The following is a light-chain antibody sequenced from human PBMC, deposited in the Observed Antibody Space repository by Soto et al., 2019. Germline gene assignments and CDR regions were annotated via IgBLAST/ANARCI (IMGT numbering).Light chain of an antibody. V-gene: IGKV3-15*01. CDR1: QSVNNN. CDR2: GPS. J-gene: IGKJ2*01. Sequence: EIILTQSPASLSVSPGERATLSCRASQSVNNNLAWYQQKPGQAPRLLIYGPSTRATGIPGRFRGSGSGTEFTLTITSLHSEDFAVYFWQEYNNLPPDTFGQGTKLEIK. CDR3: QEYNNLPPDT.